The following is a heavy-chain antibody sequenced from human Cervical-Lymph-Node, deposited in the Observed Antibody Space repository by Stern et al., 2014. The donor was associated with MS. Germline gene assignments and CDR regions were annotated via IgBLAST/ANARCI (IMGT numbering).Heavy chain of an antibody. Sequence: EVQLVESGGGLVKPGGSLRLSCAASGFTFSNYSMNWVRQAPGQGLEWVSFISSSSSYIYYADSVKARFTISRDNSKNSLFLQMNSLRAEDTAVYYCTNSGYDSFRLIDYWGQGALVTVSS. CDR2: ISSSSSYI. CDR3: TNSGYDSFRLIDY. V-gene: IGHV3-21*02. J-gene: IGHJ4*02. D-gene: IGHD5-12*01. CDR1: GFTFSNYS.